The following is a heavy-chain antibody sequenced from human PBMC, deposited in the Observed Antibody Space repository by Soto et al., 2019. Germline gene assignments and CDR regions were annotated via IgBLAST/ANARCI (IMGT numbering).Heavy chain of an antibody. CDR1: GFSLTTSEVG. D-gene: IGHD3-10*01. V-gene: IGHV2-5*02. J-gene: IGHJ4*02. CDR2: IYWDDDE. CDR3: AHRRRGSGSDSFDH. Sequence: QITLKESGPTLVKPTQTLTLTCTFSGFSLTTSEVGVGWIRQPPGKALEWLALIYWDDDERYNPSLENRLIIPKDTSKNQVVLSMTNMDPVATATYYWAHRRRGSGSDSFDHWGQGTLVIVSS.